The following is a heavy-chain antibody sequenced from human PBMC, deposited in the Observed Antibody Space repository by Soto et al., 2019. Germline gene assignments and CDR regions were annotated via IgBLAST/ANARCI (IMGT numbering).Heavy chain of an antibody. CDR1: GGSISSSSYY. CDR2: IYYSGST. D-gene: IGHD3-3*01. CDR3: ARHLARIYDFWNTETDY. V-gene: IGHV4-39*01. J-gene: IGHJ4*02. Sequence: SETLSLTCTVSGGSISSSSYYWGWIRQPPGKGLEWIGSIYYSGSTYYNPSLKSRVTISVDTSKNQFSLKLSSVTAADTAVYYCARHLARIYDFWNTETDYWGQGTLVTVSS.